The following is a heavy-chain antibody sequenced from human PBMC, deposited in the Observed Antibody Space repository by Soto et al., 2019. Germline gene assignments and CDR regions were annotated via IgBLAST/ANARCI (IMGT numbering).Heavy chain of an antibody. D-gene: IGHD6-13*01. V-gene: IGHV3-30-3*01. Sequence: PGGSLRLSCAASGFTFSSYAMHWVRQAPGKGLEWVAVISYDGSNKYYADSVKGRFTISRDNSKNTLYLQMNSLRAEDTAVYYCAKDIASRAGGDYWGQGTLVTVSS. CDR1: GFTFSSYA. CDR2: ISYDGSNK. J-gene: IGHJ4*02. CDR3: AKDIASRAGGDY.